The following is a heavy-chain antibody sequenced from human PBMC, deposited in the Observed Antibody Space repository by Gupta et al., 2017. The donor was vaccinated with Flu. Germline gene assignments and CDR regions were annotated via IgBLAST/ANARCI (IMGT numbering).Heavy chain of an antibody. CDR2: IGWDDDK. D-gene: IGHD6-13*01. J-gene: IGHJ4*02. Sequence: TPGKALEWLARIGWDDDKFYNTSLMTRLTICKDTSKNQVGLTMTNMAPVDTATYYCTRMGGPLCSAWYYFDGWGQGALVTVSS. V-gene: IGHV2-70*04. CDR3: TRMGGPLCSAWYYFDG.